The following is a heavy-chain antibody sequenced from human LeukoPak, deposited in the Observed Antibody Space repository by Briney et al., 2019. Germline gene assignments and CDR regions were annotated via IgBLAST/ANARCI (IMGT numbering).Heavy chain of an antibody. Sequence: PSETLSLTCTVSGGSISSYYWSWVRQPPRKGLEWIGYIQNSVTSYTDNPSLQSRVTISVDTSKNQFSLKLTSVTAADTAVYYCVRSPQLDPWGQGTLVTVSS. J-gene: IGHJ5*02. V-gene: IGHV4-59*01. CDR3: VRSPQLDP. CDR2: IQNSVTSY. CDR1: GGSISSYY.